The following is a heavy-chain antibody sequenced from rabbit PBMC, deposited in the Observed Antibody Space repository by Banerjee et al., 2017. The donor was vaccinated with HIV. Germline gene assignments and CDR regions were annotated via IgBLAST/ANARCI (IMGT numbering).Heavy chain of an antibody. D-gene: IGHD2-1*01. CDR1: GFTLSSSYW. CDR2: IYAGSSGST. Sequence: QEQLEESGGDLVKPEGSLTLTCTASGFTLSSSYWICWVRQAPGKGLEWIACIYAGSSGSTYYASWAKGRFTISKTSSTTVTLQLTSLTAADTATYFCAREGDDDYGDYYLWGPGTLVTVS. CDR3: AREGDDDYGDYYL. J-gene: IGHJ4*01. V-gene: IGHV1S45*01.